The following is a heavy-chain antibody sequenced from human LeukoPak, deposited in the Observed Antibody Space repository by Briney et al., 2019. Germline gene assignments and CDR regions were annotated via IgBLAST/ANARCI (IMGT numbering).Heavy chain of an antibody. CDR2: ISGSGGST. V-gene: IGHV3-23*01. CDR1: GFTFSSYA. D-gene: IGHD3-22*01. J-gene: IGHJ4*02. CDR3: AKRVMHYYDSSGYPGVYFDS. Sequence: PGGSLRLSCAASGFTFSSYAMSWVRQAPGKGLEWVSAISGSGGSTYYADSVNGRFTISRDNSNNTLYLQMNSLRAEDTAVYYCAKRVMHYYDSSGYPGVYFDSWGQGTLVTVSS.